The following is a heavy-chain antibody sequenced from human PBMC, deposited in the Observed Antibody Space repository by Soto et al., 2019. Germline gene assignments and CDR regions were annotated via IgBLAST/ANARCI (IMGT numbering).Heavy chain of an antibody. Sequence: ASVKGSCKGSGYTFTSYGISWVRQDPGQGLEWMGWISAYNGNTNYAQKLQGRVTMTTDTSTSTAYMELRSLRSDDTAVYYCARGDKVTATRNWFDPWGQGTLVTVSS. J-gene: IGHJ5*02. D-gene: IGHD2-21*02. V-gene: IGHV1-18*01. CDR3: ARGDKVTATRNWFDP. CDR2: ISAYNGNT. CDR1: GYTFTSYG.